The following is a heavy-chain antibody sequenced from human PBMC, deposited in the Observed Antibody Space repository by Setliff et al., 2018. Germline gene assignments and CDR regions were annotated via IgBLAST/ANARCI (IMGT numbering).Heavy chain of an antibody. J-gene: IGHJ4*01. CDR2: IYNSGYT. D-gene: IGHD7-27*01. V-gene: IGHV4-39*07. Sequence: SETLSLTCTVSGGSISSGGYYWGWIRQPPGKGLEWIGSIYNSGYTHYKPSLQSRATISVDTSKSQFSLNLSNVTAADTAVYYCASGLGFDYWGPGSLVTVSS. CDR3: ASGLGFDY. CDR1: GGSISSGGYY.